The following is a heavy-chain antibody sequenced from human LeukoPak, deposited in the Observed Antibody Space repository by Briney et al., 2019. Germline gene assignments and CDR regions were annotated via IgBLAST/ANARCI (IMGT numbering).Heavy chain of an antibody. V-gene: IGHV3-23*01. CDR1: GFTFTSHA. D-gene: IGHD1-26*01. Sequence: GGSLRLSCAASGFTFTSHAMNWVRQAPGKGLEWVSGISGSGGSTYYADSVKGRFSISRDNSKNTLYLQLNSLRVDDTAEYYCAKAHGGSYHSGIDWGQGTLVIVSS. CDR2: ISGSGGST. CDR3: AKAHGGSYHSGID. J-gene: IGHJ4*02.